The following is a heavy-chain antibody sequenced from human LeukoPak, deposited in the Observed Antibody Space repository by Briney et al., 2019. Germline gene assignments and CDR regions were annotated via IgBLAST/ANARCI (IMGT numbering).Heavy chain of an antibody. J-gene: IGHJ4*02. CDR1: VFTFTSSA. Sequence: RASVKVSCTASVFTFTSSAMQWVRQARGQRLEWIGWIVVGSGNTNYAQKFQERVTITRDMSTSTAYMELSSLRSEDTAVYYCAADSYPYCSSTSCTEQQPWGQGTLVTVSS. CDR2: IVVGSGNT. D-gene: IGHD2-2*01. V-gene: IGHV1-58*02. CDR3: AADSYPYCSSTSCTEQQP.